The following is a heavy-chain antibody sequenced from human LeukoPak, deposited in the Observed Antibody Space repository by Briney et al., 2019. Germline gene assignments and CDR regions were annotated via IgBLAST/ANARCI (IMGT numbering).Heavy chain of an antibody. J-gene: IGHJ4*02. CDR2: IYSCGST. CDR3: ANGGYSSSWSPFDY. Sequence: GGSLRLSCAASGFTVSSNYMSWVRQAPGKGLEWVSVIYSCGSTYYADSVKGRFTISRDNSKNTLYLQMNSLRAEDTAVYYCANGGYSSSWSPFDYWGQGTLVTVSS. CDR1: GFTVSSNY. V-gene: IGHV3-53*01. D-gene: IGHD6-13*01.